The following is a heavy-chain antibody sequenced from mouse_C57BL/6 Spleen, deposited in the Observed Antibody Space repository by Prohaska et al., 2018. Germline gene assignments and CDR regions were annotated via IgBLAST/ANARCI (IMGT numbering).Heavy chain of an antibody. Sequence: QVQLQQSGPELVKPGASVKISCKASGYTITNYYINWVKQRPGQGLEWIGWIFPGSGSTYYNEKCKGKATLTVDKSSSTAYMLLSSLTSEDSAVYFCARPYYYGSSYGYWGQGTTLTVSS. CDR1: GYTITNYY. J-gene: IGHJ2*01. CDR2: IFPGSGST. D-gene: IGHD1-1*01. V-gene: IGHV1-75*01. CDR3: ARPYYYGSSYGY.